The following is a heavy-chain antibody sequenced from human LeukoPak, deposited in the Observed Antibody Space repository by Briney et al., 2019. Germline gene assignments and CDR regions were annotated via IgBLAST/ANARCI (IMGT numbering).Heavy chain of an antibody. J-gene: IGHJ6*03. Sequence: GGSLRLSCAASGFTFSSYAMSWVRQAPGKGLEWVSAINGSGGSTYYADSVKGRFTIYRDNSKNTLYLQMNSLRPEDTAVYYCAPQPYYYDSSGYYYYYYMDVWGKGTTVTVSS. CDR2: INGSGGST. D-gene: IGHD3-22*01. CDR1: GFTFSSYA. V-gene: IGHV3-23*01. CDR3: APQPYYYDSSGYYYYYYMDV.